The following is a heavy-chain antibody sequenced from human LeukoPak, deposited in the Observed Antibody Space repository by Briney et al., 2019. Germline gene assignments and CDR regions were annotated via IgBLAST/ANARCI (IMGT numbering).Heavy chain of an antibody. Sequence: PGGSLRLSCAASGFTFSSYGMHWVRQAPGKGLEWVAVISYDGSNKYYADSVKGRFTISRDNAKNSLYLQMNSLRAEDTAVYYCARGLEMATIPDYFDYWGQGTLVTVSS. CDR3: ARGLEMATIPDYFDY. V-gene: IGHV3-30*03. CDR1: GFTFSSYG. J-gene: IGHJ4*02. D-gene: IGHD5-24*01. CDR2: ISYDGSNK.